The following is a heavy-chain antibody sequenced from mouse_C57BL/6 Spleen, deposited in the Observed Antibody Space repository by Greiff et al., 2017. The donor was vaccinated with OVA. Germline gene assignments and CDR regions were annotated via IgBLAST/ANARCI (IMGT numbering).Heavy chain of an antibody. CDR1: GFTFTDYY. V-gene: IGHV7-3*01. CDR3: ARGGTVVDGAMEY. J-gene: IGHJ4*01. Sequence: EVKLMESGGGLVQPGGSLSLSCAASGFTFTDYYMSWVRQPPGKALEWLGFIRNKANGYTTEYSASVKGRFTISRDNSQSILYLQMNALRAEDSGTHYCARGGTVVDGAMEYWGQGTSVTVSS. D-gene: IGHD1-1*01. CDR2: IRNKANGYTT.